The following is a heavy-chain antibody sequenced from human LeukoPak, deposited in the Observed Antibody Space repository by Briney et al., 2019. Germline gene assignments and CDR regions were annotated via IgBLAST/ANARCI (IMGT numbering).Heavy chain of an antibody. D-gene: IGHD6-13*01. CDR3: AREQQLATPGVDY. J-gene: IGHJ4*02. CDR1: GFTFSSYW. Sequence: GGSLRLSCAASGFTFSSYWMSWVRQAPGKGLEWVANIKQDGSEKYYVDSVKGRFTISRDNAKNSLYLQMNSLRAEDTAVYYXAREQQLATPGVDYWGQGTLVTVSS. CDR2: IKQDGSEK. V-gene: IGHV3-7*01.